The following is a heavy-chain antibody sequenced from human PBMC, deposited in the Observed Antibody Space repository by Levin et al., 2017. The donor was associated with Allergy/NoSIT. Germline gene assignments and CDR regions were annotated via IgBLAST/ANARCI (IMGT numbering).Heavy chain of an antibody. CDR2: VYYSGTT. CDR3: ARGLWVSSRYTLGY. Sequence: SETLSLTCFVSGGSITGFYWTWIRQPPGKGLEWIGSVYYSGTTDYNPSLKSRVTVSVDTSNNQFSLRLSSVTAADTAVYYCARGLWVSSRYTLGYWGQGTLVTVSS. V-gene: IGHV4-59*01. CDR1: GGSITGFY. D-gene: IGHD3-16*02. J-gene: IGHJ4*02.